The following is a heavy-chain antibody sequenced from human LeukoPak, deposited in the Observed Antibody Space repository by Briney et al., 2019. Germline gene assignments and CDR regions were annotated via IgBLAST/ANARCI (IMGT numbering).Heavy chain of an antibody. CDR1: GGSFSGHY. CDR2: INHSGST. Sequence: SETLSLTCAVYGGSFSGHYWSWIRQPPGKGLEWIGEINHSGSTNYNPSLKSRVTISVDTSKNQFSLKLSSVTAADTAVYYCARFGLVVVYASSNAHPTWSDYWGQGTLVTVSS. CDR3: ARFGLVVVYASSNAHPTWSDY. V-gene: IGHV4-34*01. J-gene: IGHJ4*02. D-gene: IGHD2-8*02.